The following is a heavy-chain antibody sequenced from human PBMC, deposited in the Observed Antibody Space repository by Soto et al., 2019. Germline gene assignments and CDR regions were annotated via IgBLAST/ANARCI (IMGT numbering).Heavy chain of an antibody. D-gene: IGHD6-19*01. V-gene: IGHV3-23*01. CDR3: AKDRGIAVAGTYFDY. CDR2: ISGSGGST. J-gene: IGHJ4*02. Sequence: GGSLRLSCAASGFTFSSYAMSWVRQAPGKGLEWVSAISGSGGSTYYADSVKGRFTISRDNSKNTLYLQMNSLRAEDTAVYYCAKDRGIAVAGTYFDYWGQGTLVTVSS. CDR1: GFTFSSYA.